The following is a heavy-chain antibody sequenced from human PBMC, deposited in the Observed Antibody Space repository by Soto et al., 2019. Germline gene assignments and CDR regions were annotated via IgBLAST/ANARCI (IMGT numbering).Heavy chain of an antibody. D-gene: IGHD2-15*01. V-gene: IGHV3-23*01. CDR3: ARGVGYCCDGNCYSRELPYCYSGLDV. J-gene: IGHJ6*02. CDR1: GFPFRYYA. CDR2: ITASGGDT. Sequence: GGSLRPSSASPGFPFRYYAMHLVRPGPGKGLEWVSGITASGGDTYYANSVKGRFTVSRDNSKNTVYLQVNSLRAEDTAVYYCARGVGYCCDGNCYSRELPYCYSGLDVWGQGTTVTVSS.